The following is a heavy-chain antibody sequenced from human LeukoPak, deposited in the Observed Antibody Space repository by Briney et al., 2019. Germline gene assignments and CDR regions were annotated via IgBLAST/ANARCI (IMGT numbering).Heavy chain of an antibody. J-gene: IGHJ6*02. CDR1: GFTFSSYG. Sequence: GGSLRLSCAASGFTFSSYGMHWVRQAPGKGLEWVAFIRYDGSNKYYADSVKGRFTISRDNSKNTLYLQTNSLRAEDTAVYYCAKDGERYFDWLLSDYYYYGMDVWGQGTTVTVSS. CDR2: IRYDGSNK. V-gene: IGHV3-30*02. D-gene: IGHD3-9*01. CDR3: AKDGERYFDWLLSDYYYYGMDV.